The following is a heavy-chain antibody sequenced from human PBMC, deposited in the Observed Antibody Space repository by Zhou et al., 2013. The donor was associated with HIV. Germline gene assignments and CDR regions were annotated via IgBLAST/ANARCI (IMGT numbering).Heavy chain of an antibody. CDR2: IIPIFGTA. D-gene: IGHD3-16*01. J-gene: IGHJ3*02. Sequence: QVQLVQSGAEVKKPGASMTVSCKATGYTFTSQYFHWVRQAPGQGLEWMGGIIPIFGTADYAQKFQGRVTITTDESTSTAYMELSSLRSEDTAVYYCARGGSDYPYAFDIWGQGTMVTVSS. V-gene: IGHV1-69*05. CDR3: ARGGSDYPYAFDI. CDR1: GYTFTSQY.